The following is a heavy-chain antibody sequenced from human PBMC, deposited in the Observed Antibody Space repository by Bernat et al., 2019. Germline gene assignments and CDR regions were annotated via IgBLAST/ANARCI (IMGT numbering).Heavy chain of an antibody. D-gene: IGHD3-3*01. CDR1: GGSISSSSYY. CDR3: ARHRYDFWSGWNWFDP. V-gene: IGHV4-39*01. CDR2: IYYSGST. Sequence: QLQLQESGPGLVKPSETLSLTCTVSGGSISSSSYYWGWIRQPPGKGLEWIGSIYYSGSTYYNPSLKSRVTISVDTSKNQCSLKLSSVTAADTAVYYCARHRYDFWSGWNWFDPWGQGTLVTVSS. J-gene: IGHJ5*02.